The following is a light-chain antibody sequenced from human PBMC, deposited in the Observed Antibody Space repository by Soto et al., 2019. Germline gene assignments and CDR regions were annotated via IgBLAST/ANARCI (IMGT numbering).Light chain of an antibody. CDR1: QSVSASR. V-gene: IGKV3-20*01. J-gene: IGKJ1*01. Sequence: EVVLTQSPDNLSLSPGERATLSCRASQSVSASRLAWYQQKPGQAPRLLIYSASRRTTGTPDRFSGSGSGRDFTLTLSRLEPEDFAVYYCHQYGNSPSAFGHGTKVEIK. CDR2: SAS. CDR3: HQYGNSPSA.